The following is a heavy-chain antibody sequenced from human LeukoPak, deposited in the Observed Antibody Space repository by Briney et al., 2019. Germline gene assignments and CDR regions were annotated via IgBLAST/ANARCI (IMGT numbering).Heavy chain of an antibody. Sequence: SETLSLTCAVYGGSFSGYYWSWIRQPPGKGLEWIGEINHSGSTNYNPSLKSRVTISVDTSKNQFSLKLSSVTAADTAVYYCARGHDGVVGWFAPWGRGTLVTLSS. CDR3: ARGHDGVVGWFAP. CDR1: GGSFSGYY. D-gene: IGHD2-15*01. CDR2: INHSGST. V-gene: IGHV4-34*01. J-gene: IGHJ5*02.